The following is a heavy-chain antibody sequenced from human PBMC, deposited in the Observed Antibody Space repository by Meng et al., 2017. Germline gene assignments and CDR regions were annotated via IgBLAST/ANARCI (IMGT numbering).Heavy chain of an antibody. J-gene: IGHJ6*02. CDR3: ARDTDYGIDV. CDR1: GFTFSSYG. V-gene: IGHV3-33*01. D-gene: IGHD4-11*01. Sequence: GESLKISCTASGFTFSSYGMHWVRQAPGKGLEWVAVIWYDGSNKYYADSVKGRFTISRDNSKNTLYLQMNSLRAEDTAVYYCARDTDYGIDVWGQGTTVTVSS. CDR2: IWYDGSNK.